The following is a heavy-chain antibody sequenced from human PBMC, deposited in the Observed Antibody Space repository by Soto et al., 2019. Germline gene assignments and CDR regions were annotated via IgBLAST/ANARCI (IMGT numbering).Heavy chain of an antibody. V-gene: IGHV4-31*03. CDR1: GGSLTSGWYD. CDR2: IHYNGDT. D-gene: IGHD3-10*01. Sequence: TLSLPFSVSGGSLTSGWYDWSWVRQHPGKDLQWVGSIHYNGDTYYNPSLRSRTSISLDTSENRFSLMLSSVTAADTAVYFCARGPPRGRGVPTYFHVWGPGTLVTVSS. J-gene: IGHJ4*02. CDR3: ARGPPRGRGVPTYFHV.